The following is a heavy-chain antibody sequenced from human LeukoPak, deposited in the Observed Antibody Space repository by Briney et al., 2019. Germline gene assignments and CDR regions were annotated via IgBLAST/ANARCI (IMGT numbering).Heavy chain of an antibody. CDR1: GGSISSGGYY. CDR2: IYYSGST. V-gene: IGHV4-31*03. CDR3: ARTPGLAGYIHFDY. D-gene: IGHD5-24*01. Sequence: SQTLPLTCTVSGGSISSGGYYWSWIRQHPGKGLEWIGYIYYSGSTYYNPSLKSRVTISVDTSNNQFSLELSSVTAADTAVYYCARTPGLAGYIHFDYWGQGTLVTVSS. J-gene: IGHJ4*02.